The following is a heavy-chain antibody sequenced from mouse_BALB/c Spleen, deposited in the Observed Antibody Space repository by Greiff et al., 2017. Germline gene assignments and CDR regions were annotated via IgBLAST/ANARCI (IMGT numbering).Heavy chain of an antibody. J-gene: IGHJ2*01. CDR3: ARWLTGTFDY. Sequence: VKLQESGAELAKPGASVKMSCKASGYTFTSYWMHWVKQRPGQGLEWIGYINPSTGYTEYNQKFKDKATLTADKSSSTAYMQLSSLTSEDSAVYYCARWLTGTFDYWGQGTTLTVSS. D-gene: IGHD4-1*01. CDR1: GYTFTSYW. CDR2: INPSTGYT. V-gene: IGHV1-7*01.